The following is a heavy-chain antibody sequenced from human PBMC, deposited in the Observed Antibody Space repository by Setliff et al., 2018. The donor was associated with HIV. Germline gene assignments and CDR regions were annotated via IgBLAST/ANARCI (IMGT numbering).Heavy chain of an antibody. CDR2: IYYSGST. CDR1: GGSISSYY. Sequence: PSETLSLTCTVSGGSISSYYGSWIRQPPGKGLEWIGHIYYSGSTNFNPSLMSRVTMSIDMSKNQFSLNLKSVSAADTAVYYCARRYNYGYIGYFDYWGQGILVTVSS. V-gene: IGHV4-59*08. D-gene: IGHD5-18*01. CDR3: ARRYNYGYIGYFDY. J-gene: IGHJ4*02.